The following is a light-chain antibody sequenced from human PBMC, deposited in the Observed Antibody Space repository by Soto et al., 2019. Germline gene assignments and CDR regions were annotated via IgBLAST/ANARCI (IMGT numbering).Light chain of an antibody. J-gene: IGLJ3*02. CDR3: AAWDDSLNAPWV. CDR2: SNN. Sequence: QPVLTQPPSASGTPGQRVTISCSGSSSNIGSNTVNWYQQLPGTAPKLLIYSNNQRPSGVPDRFSGSKSGTSASLAISGLQSEDEADYYCAAWDDSLNAPWVFGGGTKLTVL. V-gene: IGLV1-44*01. CDR1: SSNIGSNT.